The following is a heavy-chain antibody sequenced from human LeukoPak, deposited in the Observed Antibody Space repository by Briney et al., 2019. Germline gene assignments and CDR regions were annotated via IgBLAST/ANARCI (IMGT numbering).Heavy chain of an antibody. J-gene: IGHJ5*02. Sequence: PGRSLRLSCAASGFTFGSYGMYWVRQAPGKGLEWVAVIWYDGSNKYYADSVRGRFTISRDDSTNTVYLEMNSLRGEDTAVYYCAKGSGYYTYNWFDPWGQGTLVTVSS. CDR1: GFTFGSYG. CDR2: IWYDGSNK. CDR3: AKGSGYYTYNWFDP. V-gene: IGHV3-33*06. D-gene: IGHD3-3*01.